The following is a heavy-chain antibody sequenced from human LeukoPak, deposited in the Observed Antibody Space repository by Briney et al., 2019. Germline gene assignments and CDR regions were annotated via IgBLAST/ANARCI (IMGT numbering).Heavy chain of an antibody. Sequence: SQTLSLTCTVSGGSISSGSYYWSWIRQPAGKGLEWIGRIYTSGSTNYNPSLKSRVTISVDTSKNQFSLKLSSVTAADTAVYYCAQQGCSSTSCRDAFDIWGQGTMVTVSS. J-gene: IGHJ3*02. CDR1: GGSISSGSYY. CDR3: AQQGCSSTSCRDAFDI. V-gene: IGHV4-61*02. CDR2: IYTSGST. D-gene: IGHD2-2*01.